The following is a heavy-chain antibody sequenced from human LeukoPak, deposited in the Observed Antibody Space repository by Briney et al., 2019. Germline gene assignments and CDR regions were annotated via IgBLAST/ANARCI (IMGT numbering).Heavy chain of an antibody. V-gene: IGHV3-53*01. CDR3: SRLKEEVGIITPLDS. Sequence: GGSLRLSCAASGFTVSSNYMSWVRQAPGKGLEWVSVIYSGGSTYYADSVKGRFTISRDNSKNTLYLQMNSLRTEDTAVYFCSRLKEEVGIITPLDSWGQGTLVTVSS. J-gene: IGHJ4*02. D-gene: IGHD3-22*01. CDR1: GFTVSSNY. CDR2: IYSGGST.